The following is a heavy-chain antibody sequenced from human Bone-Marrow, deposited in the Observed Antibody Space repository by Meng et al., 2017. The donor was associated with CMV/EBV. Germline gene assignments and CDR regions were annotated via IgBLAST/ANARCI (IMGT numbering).Heavy chain of an antibody. D-gene: IGHD6-13*01. J-gene: IGHJ6*02. Sequence: SVKVSCKASGGTFSSYAISWVRQAPGQGLEWMGGIIPIFGTANYAQKFQGRVTITTDESTSTAYMELSSLRSKDTAVYYCARHGSWARYYYGMDVWGQGTTVTVSS. V-gene: IGHV1-69*05. CDR2: IIPIFGTA. CDR3: ARHGSWARYYYGMDV. CDR1: GGTFSSYA.